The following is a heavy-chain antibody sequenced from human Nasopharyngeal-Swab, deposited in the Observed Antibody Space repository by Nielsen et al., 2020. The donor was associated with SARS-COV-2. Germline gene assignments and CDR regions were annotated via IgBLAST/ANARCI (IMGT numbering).Heavy chain of an antibody. CDR1: GVSITSQY. Sequence: SETLSLTCTVSGVSITSQYWSWIRQPPGKGLEWIGYISHNSDTSYNPSLKSRVTMFMDTSKNQFSLRLRSVTAADTAVYYCARVTYDILTGYSRIDYWGQGTLVTVSS. V-gene: IGHV4-59*11. CDR3: ARVTYDILTGYSRIDY. J-gene: IGHJ4*02. CDR2: ISHNSDT. D-gene: IGHD3-9*01.